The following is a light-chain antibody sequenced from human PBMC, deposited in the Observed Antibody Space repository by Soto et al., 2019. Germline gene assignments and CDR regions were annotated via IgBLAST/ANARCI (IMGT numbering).Light chain of an antibody. J-gene: IGLJ1*01. CDR1: SSDVGRYNI. Sequence: QSALAQPASVSGSPGQSITISCTGTSSDVGRYNIVSWYQQHPGKAPKLMIYEGSKRPSGVSDRFSGSKSGNTASLTTSGLQAEEEADYYCSSYAGSSTYVFGTGTKVTVL. CDR2: EGS. V-gene: IGLV2-23*01. CDR3: SSYAGSSTYV.